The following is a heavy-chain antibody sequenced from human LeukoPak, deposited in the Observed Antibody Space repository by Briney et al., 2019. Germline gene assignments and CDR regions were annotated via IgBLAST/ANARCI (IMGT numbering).Heavy chain of an antibody. J-gene: IGHJ4*02. CDR3: ARGTVTTYYFDY. Sequence: SETLSHTCSVSGASISNYYWSWLRQPPGKGLEWIGYMHYTGGTNYNPSLKSRVTTSLDTSKNQFSLKLSSVTAADTAVYYCARGTVTTYYFDYWGQGALVTVSS. CDR1: GASISNYY. CDR2: MHYTGGT. D-gene: IGHD4-17*01. V-gene: IGHV4-59*01.